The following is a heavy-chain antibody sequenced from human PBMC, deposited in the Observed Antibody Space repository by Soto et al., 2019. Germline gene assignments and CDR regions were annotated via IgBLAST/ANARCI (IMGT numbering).Heavy chain of an antibody. V-gene: IGHV3-64D*08. CDR2: ISSNGGST. D-gene: IGHD3-10*01. CDR3: VKADGRLLWFGELHYGMDV. Sequence: GGSLRLSCSASGFTFSSYAMHWVRQAPGKGLEYVSAISSNGGSTYYADSVKGRFTISRDNSKNTLYLQMSSLRAEDTAVYYCVKADGRLLWFGELHYGMDVWGQGTTVTVSS. CDR1: GFTFSSYA. J-gene: IGHJ6*02.